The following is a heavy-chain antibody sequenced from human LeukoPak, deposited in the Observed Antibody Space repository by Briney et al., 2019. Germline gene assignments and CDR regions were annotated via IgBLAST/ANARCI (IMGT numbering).Heavy chain of an antibody. CDR3: ARERGMVRGATYYYHGMDV. Sequence: SETLSLTCTVSGGSISSYYWSWIRQPPGKGLEWIGYIYYSGSTNYNPSLKSRVTISVDTSKNQFSLKLSSVTAADTAVYYCARERGMVRGATYYYHGMDVWGQGTTVTVSS. J-gene: IGHJ6*02. CDR2: IYYSGST. CDR1: GGSISSYY. D-gene: IGHD3-10*01. V-gene: IGHV4-59*01.